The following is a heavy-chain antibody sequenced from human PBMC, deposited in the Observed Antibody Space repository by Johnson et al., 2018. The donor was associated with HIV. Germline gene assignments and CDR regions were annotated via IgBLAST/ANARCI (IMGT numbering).Heavy chain of an antibody. CDR1: QFTFSSYA. D-gene: IGHD6-19*01. J-gene: IGHJ3*02. CDR2: ISSAGSNK. Sequence: QVQLVESGGGLAKPAWSPRLSCAASQFTFSSYAMHWVRQAPGKGLEWVAVISSAGSNKYYADSVKGRITIFRDNSKNTLYLKMNSLRAEDTAVYYCARDGVAGTSGDIWGQGTMVTVSS. CDR3: ARDGVAGTSGDI. V-gene: IGHV3-30-3*01.